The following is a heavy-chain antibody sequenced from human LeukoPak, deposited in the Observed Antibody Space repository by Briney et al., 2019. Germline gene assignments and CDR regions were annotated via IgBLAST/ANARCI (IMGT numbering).Heavy chain of an antibody. CDR3: ARDAYYYDSSGSFDY. Sequence: PGGSLRLSCAASGFTFSSYAMSWVRQAPGKGLEWVSAISGSGGSTYYADSVKGRFTISRDNSKNTLYLQMNSLRAEDTAVYYCARDAYYYDSSGSFDYWGQGTLATVSS. V-gene: IGHV3-23*01. J-gene: IGHJ4*02. CDR2: ISGSGGST. CDR1: GFTFSSYA. D-gene: IGHD3-22*01.